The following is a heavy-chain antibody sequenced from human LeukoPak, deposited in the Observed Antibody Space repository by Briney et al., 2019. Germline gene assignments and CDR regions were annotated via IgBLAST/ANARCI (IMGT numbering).Heavy chain of an antibody. V-gene: IGHV1-69*05. D-gene: IGHD1-26*01. CDR2: IISIFGTA. Sequence: SVKVSCKASGGTFRGYAISWVRRAPGQGLEWMGRIISIFGTANSAQQSKGRVTITTDESTSTAYMELSSLRSEDTAVYYCAREGATPAYYWGEGSLVTVSS. J-gene: IGHJ4*02. CDR1: GGTFRGYA. CDR3: AREGATPAYY.